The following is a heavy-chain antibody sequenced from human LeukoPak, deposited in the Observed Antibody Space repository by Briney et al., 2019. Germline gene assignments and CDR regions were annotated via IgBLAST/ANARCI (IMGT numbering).Heavy chain of an antibody. CDR2: ISADSGST. V-gene: IGHV3-23*01. CDR3: ATGYTYYYYYYMDV. CDR1: GFTFSSYG. D-gene: IGHD5-24*01. Sequence: GGSLRLSCAASGFTFSSYGMSWVRQAPGKGLERVSAISADSGSTYYADSVKGRFTISRDNSKNTLYLQMNSLRAEDTALYYCATGYTYYYYYYMDVWGKGTTVTISS. J-gene: IGHJ6*03.